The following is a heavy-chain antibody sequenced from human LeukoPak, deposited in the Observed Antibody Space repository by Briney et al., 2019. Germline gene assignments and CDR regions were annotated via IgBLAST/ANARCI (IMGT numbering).Heavy chain of an antibody. CDR3: ARSPGYYGSGSSFDY. Sequence: ASVKVSCKASGYTFTSYGISWVRQAPGQGLEWMGWIRAYNGNTNYAQKLQGRVTMTTDASTSTAYMELRSLRSDDTAVYYCARSPGYYGSGSSFDYWGQGTLVTVSS. CDR1: GYTFTSYG. D-gene: IGHD3-10*01. J-gene: IGHJ4*02. V-gene: IGHV1-18*01. CDR2: IRAYNGNT.